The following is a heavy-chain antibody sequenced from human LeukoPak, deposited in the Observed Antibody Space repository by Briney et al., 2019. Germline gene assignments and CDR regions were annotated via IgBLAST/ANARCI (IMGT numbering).Heavy chain of an antibody. Sequence: SETLSLTCAVYGGSFSGYYWSWIRQPPEKGLEWIGEINHSGTINYNPSLKSRVTISIDTSKSQFSLKLSSVTAADTSIYYCARGRYCGGDCYSATDFDYWGQGTLVTVSS. CDR1: GGSFSGYY. V-gene: IGHV4-34*01. CDR2: INHSGTI. CDR3: ARGRYCGGDCYSATDFDY. J-gene: IGHJ4*02. D-gene: IGHD2-21*02.